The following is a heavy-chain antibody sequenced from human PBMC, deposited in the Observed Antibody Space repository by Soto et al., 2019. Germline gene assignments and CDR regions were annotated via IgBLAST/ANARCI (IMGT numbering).Heavy chain of an antibody. V-gene: IGHV4-59*01. CDR3: ASVDVRTRLLDH. CDR2: IYYSGRT. CDR1: GGSISSYY. D-gene: IGHD3-16*01. Sequence: PSEPLSLTCTVSGGSISSYYWSWIRQPPGKGLEWIEYIYYSGRTNYNPSLKSRVTISVDTPKNQFSLKLSNVTAVDTAVYHWASVDVRTRLLDHWGQETLVTIS. J-gene: IGHJ5*02.